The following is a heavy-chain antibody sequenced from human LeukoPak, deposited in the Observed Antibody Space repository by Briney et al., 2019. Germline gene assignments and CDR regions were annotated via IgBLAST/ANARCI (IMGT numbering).Heavy chain of an antibody. V-gene: IGHV1-69*05. CDR2: IIPIFGTA. J-gene: IGHJ4*02. CDR3: ARLTYYYDSSGYYYPYYFDY. Sequence: SVKVSCKASGGTFSSYAISWVRQAPGQGLEWMGGIIPIFGTANYAQKFQGRVTITTDESTSTAYMELSSLRSGDTAVYYCARLTYYYDSSGYYYPYYFDYWGQGTLVTVSS. D-gene: IGHD3-22*01. CDR1: GGTFSSYA.